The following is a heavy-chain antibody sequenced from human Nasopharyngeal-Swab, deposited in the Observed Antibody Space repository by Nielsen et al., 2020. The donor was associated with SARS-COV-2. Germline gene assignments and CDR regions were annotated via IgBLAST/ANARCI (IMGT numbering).Heavy chain of an antibody. J-gene: IGHJ5*02. D-gene: IGHD3-3*01. CDR3: AATSVLRFLEWLNNWFDP. V-gene: IGHV4-39*01. CDR2: IYYSGST. Sequence: SETLSLTCTGSGGSISSSSYYWGWIRQPPGKGLEWIGSIYYSGSTYYNPSLKSRVTISVDTSKNQFSLKLSSVTAADTAVYYCAATSVLRFLEWLNNWFDPWGQGTLVTVSS. CDR1: GGSISSSSYY.